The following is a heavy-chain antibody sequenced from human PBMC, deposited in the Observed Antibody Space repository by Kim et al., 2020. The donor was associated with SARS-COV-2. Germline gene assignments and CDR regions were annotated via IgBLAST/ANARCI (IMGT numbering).Heavy chain of an antibody. CDR2: IYSGGST. D-gene: IGHD2-8*01. V-gene: IGHV3-66*01. Sequence: GGSLRLSCAASGFTVSSNYMSWVRQAPGKGLEWVSVIYSGGSTYYADSVKGRFTISRDNSKNTLYLQMNSLRAEDTAVYYCARDHCTNGVCYYYYGMDVWGQGTTVTVSS. J-gene: IGHJ6*02. CDR3: ARDHCTNGVCYYYYGMDV. CDR1: GFTVSSNY.